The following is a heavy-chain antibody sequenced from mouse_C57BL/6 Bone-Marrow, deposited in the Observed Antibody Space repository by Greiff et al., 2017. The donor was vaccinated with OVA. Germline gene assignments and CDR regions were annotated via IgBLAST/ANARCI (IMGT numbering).Heavy chain of an antibody. D-gene: IGHD1-1*01. J-gene: IGHJ3*01. CDR1: GFTIKNTY. Sequence: VQLQQSVAELVRPGASVKLSCTASGFTIKNTYMHWVKQRPEQGLEWIGRIDPANGNTKYAPKFQGKAPITADTSSNTAYLQLSSLTSEDTAIYYCALIYYYGSSYGFAYWGQGTLVTVSA. CDR3: ALIYYYGSSYGFAY. CDR2: IDPANGNT. V-gene: IGHV14-3*01.